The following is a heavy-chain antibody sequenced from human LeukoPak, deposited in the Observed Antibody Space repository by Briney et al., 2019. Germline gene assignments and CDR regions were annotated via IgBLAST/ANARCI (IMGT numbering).Heavy chain of an antibody. CDR3: AKAPLGSCRGARCYYRDL. CDR1: RFTFSTDA. D-gene: IGHD2-15*01. CDR2: ICGSDPGT. V-gene: IGHV3-23*01. Sequence: PGGSLRLPCVASRFTFSTDAMSWVRQTPWKGLEWVSAICGSDPGTYYADSVKSRFAPSSENTQNTLFLQMYSLGAEGTRLYYSAKAPLGSCRGARCYYRDLGGKRTRVSVSS. J-gene: IGHJ6*03.